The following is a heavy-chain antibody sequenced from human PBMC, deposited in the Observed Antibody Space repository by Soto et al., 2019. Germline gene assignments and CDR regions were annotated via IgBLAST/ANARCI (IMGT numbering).Heavy chain of an antibody. V-gene: IGHV4-30-4*01. CDR2: IYYSGST. D-gene: IGHD5-18*01. J-gene: IGHJ4*02. CDR1: GGSISSGDYY. Sequence: SETLSLTCTVSGGSISSGDYYWSWIRQPPGKGLEWIGYIYYSGSTYYNPSLKSRVTISVDTSKNQFSLKLSSVTAADTAVYYCARVGVVDTAMTHFDYWGQGTLVTVSS. CDR3: ARVGVVDTAMTHFDY.